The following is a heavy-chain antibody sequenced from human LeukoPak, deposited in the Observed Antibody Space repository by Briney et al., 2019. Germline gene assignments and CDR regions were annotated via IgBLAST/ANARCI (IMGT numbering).Heavy chain of an antibody. CDR1: GGTFSSYA. CDR2: IIPILGIA. D-gene: IGHD3-3*01. J-gene: IGHJ4*02. Sequence: SVKVSCKASGGTFSSYAISWVRQAPGQGLEWMGRIIPILGIANYAQKFQGRVTITADKSTSTAYMELSSLRSEDTAVYYCAILIFGVVTDFDYWGQGTLVTVSS. V-gene: IGHV1-69*04. CDR3: AILIFGVVTDFDY.